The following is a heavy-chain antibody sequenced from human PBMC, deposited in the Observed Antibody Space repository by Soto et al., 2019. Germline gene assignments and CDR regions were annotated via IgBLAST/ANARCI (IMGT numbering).Heavy chain of an antibody. CDR2: IYSGGST. CDR3: ARVIAARPDDYYYYYMDV. CDR1: WFTVSSNY. Sequence: GGALRLSLAAPWFTVSSNYLSWGRPAPGKVLEWVSVIYSGGSTYYADSVKGRFTISRHNSKNTLYLQMNSLRAEDTAVYYCARVIAARPDDYYYYYMDVWGKGTTVTVSS. J-gene: IGHJ6*03. D-gene: IGHD6-6*01. V-gene: IGHV3-53*04.